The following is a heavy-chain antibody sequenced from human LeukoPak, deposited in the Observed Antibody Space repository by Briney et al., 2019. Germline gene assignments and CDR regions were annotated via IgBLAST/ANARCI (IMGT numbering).Heavy chain of an antibody. D-gene: IGHD2-15*01. Sequence: ASVKVSCKASGYTFTSYAMHWVRQAPGQRLEWMGWINAGNGNTKYSQEFQGRVTITRDTSASTAYMELSSLRSEDMAVYYCARSAVVVAATGAFDIWGQGTMVTVSS. V-gene: IGHV1-3*03. J-gene: IGHJ3*02. CDR1: GYTFTSYA. CDR3: ARSAVVVAATGAFDI. CDR2: INAGNGNT.